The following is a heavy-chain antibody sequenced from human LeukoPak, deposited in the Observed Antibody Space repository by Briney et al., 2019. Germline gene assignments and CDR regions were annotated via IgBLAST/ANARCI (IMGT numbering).Heavy chain of an antibody. CDR3: TKFDAPSSRKNY. CDR2: ISGSGGTV. J-gene: IGHJ4*02. V-gene: IGHV3-23*01. Sequence: GGSLRLSCAAFGFTFSSYALNWVRQAPGKGLEWVSVISGSGGTVFYADSVKGRFTISRDNSKNTLYMQMNSLRVEDTAVYYCTKFDAPSSRKNYWGQGTLVTVSS. CDR1: GFTFSSYA.